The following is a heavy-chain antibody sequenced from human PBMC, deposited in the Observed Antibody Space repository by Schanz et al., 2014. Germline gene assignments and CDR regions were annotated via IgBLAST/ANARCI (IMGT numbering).Heavy chain of an antibody. Sequence: VQLVESGGDLVQPGGSLRLSCSASGFTFSTFAMHWVRQAPGKGLEYISAISNNGDSTYYADSVKGRFTISRDNSKNTLCLQMNSLRAEDTAVYYCVRDGFFAFDYWGQGTLVTVSS. CDR3: VRDGFFAFDY. J-gene: IGHJ4*02. CDR1: GFTFSTFA. CDR2: ISNNGDST. V-gene: IGHV3-64*04. D-gene: IGHD3-10*01.